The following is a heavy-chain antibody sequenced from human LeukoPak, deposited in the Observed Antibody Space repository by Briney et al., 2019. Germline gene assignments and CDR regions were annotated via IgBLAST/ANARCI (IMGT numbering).Heavy chain of an antibody. CDR2: IYYSGSI. Sequence: PSETLSLTCTGSGGSISSGDFWWGWIRQPPGKGLEWIGSIYYSGSIYYNPSLKSRVTISVDTSKNQFSLKLSSVTAADTAVYYCARRFYGSGNGMDVWGQGTTVTVSS. V-gene: IGHV4-39*01. CDR3: ARRFYGSGNGMDV. D-gene: IGHD3-10*01. J-gene: IGHJ6*02. CDR1: GGSISSGDFW.